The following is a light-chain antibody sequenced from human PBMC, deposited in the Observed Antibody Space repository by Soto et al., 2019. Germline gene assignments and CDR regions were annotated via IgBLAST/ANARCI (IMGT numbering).Light chain of an antibody. Sequence: QSVLTQPPSVSGAPGQRVTISCTGSTSNIGAGYDVHWYQQLPGTAPKLLIFKPINRPSGVPERFSGSKSGTSASLAITGLQADDEADYYCQSYDSSLDWVFGGGTKVTVL. J-gene: IGLJ3*02. CDR2: KPI. CDR1: TSNIGAGYD. CDR3: QSYDSSLDWV. V-gene: IGLV1-40*01.